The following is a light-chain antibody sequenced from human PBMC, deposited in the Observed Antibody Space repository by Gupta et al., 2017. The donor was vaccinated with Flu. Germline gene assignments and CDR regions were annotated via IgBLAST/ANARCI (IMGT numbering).Light chain of an antibody. CDR3: QFQHT. Sequence: DIQMTQFPSTLSASVGDRVTITCRASQSISSLLAWYQQKPGKAPKILIYKTSSLKSGVQSRFSGSGSGTEFTLTINSMQPDDSATCDCQFQHTFGQGTRLEMK. V-gene: IGKV1-5*03. CDR1: QSISSL. J-gene: IGKJ2*01. CDR2: KTS.